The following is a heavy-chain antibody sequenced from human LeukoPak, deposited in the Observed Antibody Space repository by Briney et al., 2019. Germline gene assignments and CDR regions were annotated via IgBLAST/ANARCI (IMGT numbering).Heavy chain of an antibody. D-gene: IGHD6-19*01. Sequence: PGGSLRLSCAASGFTFSSYAMSWVRQAPGKGLEWVSAISGSGGSTYYADSVKGRFTISRDNSKNTLYLQMNSLRAEGTAVYYCAKDRGYSSGWYPFDYWGQGTLVTVSS. V-gene: IGHV3-23*01. J-gene: IGHJ4*02. CDR3: AKDRGYSSGWYPFDY. CDR1: GFTFSSYA. CDR2: ISGSGGST.